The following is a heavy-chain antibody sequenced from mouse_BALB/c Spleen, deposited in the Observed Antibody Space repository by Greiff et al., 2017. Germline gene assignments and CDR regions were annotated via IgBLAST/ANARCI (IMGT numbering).Heavy chain of an antibody. CDR2: ISNGGGST. CDR1: GFTFSSYT. V-gene: IGHV5-12-2*01. J-gene: IGHJ3*01. CDR3: ARHGQSTMITTGFAY. D-gene: IGHD2-4*01. Sequence: EVKLVESGGGLVQPGGSLKLSCAASGFTFSSYTMSWVRQTPEKRLEWVAYISNGGGSTYYPDTVKGRFTISRDNAKNTLYLQMSSLKSEDTAMYYCARHGQSTMITTGFAYWGQGTLVTVSA.